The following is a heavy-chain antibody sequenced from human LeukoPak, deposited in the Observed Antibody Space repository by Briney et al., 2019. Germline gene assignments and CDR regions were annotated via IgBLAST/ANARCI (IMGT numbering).Heavy chain of an antibody. V-gene: IGHV3-23*01. Sequence: PGGTLRLSCAASGFTFSSYAMSWVRQAPGKGLEWVSGISGSGGSTYYADSVKRRFTISRDNSKNTLYLQMISLRAKDAAVYYCAKDTSSSWKSRNDYGGQGTLVTVTS. CDR1: GFTFSSYA. D-gene: IGHD6-13*01. CDR2: ISGSGGST. J-gene: IGHJ4*02. CDR3: AKDTSSSWKSRNDY.